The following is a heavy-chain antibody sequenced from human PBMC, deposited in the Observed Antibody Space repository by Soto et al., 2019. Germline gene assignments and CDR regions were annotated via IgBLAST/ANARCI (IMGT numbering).Heavy chain of an antibody. CDR3: ARCSLVVIPVPGFDP. Sequence: PGGSLRLSCAASAISFNTYGVTWVRQAPGKGLEWVSTVTVTGGSTYYADSVKGRFTISRDRSNYTVSLLLNSLRVEDTAVYYCARCSLVVIPVPGFDPWGQGTLVTVSS. V-gene: IGHV3-23*01. J-gene: IGHJ5*02. CDR2: VTVTGGST. CDR1: AISFNTYG. D-gene: IGHD2-15*01.